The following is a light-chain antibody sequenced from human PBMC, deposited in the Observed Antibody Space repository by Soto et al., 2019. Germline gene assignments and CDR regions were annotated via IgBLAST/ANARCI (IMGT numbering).Light chain of an antibody. Sequence: QSALTQPASVSGSPGQSITISCTGTISDVGGYNYVSWYQHHPGKAPELMIYEVSNRPSGVSNRFSGSKSGNTASLTISGLQAEDEADYCCSSYTSSSTLVFGGGTKLTVL. CDR1: ISDVGGYNY. CDR3: SSYTSSSTLV. V-gene: IGLV2-14*01. J-gene: IGLJ2*01. CDR2: EVS.